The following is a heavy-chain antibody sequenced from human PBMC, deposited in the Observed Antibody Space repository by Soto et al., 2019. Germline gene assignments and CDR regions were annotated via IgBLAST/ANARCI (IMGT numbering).Heavy chain of an antibody. CDR2: IYHTGTT. CDR1: GGSIRSHY. CDR3: ARGMLEWLSSSQNWFDP. Sequence: SETLSLTCTVSGGSIRSHYWSWIRQPPGQSLQFLGYIYHTGTTNYNPSLKSRLSMSVDTSKNQFSLKLHSVTAADTAIYYCARGMLEWLSSSQNWFDPWGQGTMVTGSS. D-gene: IGHD3-3*01. J-gene: IGHJ5*02. V-gene: IGHV4-59*11.